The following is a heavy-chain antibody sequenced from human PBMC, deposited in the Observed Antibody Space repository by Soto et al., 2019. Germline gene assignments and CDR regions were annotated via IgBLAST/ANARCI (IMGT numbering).Heavy chain of an antibody. CDR3: AATYYYDSSGYYPTRDY. Sequence: SVKVSCKASGGTFSSYAISWVRQAPGQGLEWMGGIIPIFGTASYAQKFQGRVTITADESTSTAYMELSSLRSEDTAVYYCAATYYYDSSGYYPTRDYWGQGTLVTVSS. J-gene: IGHJ4*02. CDR1: GGTFSSYA. V-gene: IGHV1-69*13. CDR2: IIPIFGTA. D-gene: IGHD3-22*01.